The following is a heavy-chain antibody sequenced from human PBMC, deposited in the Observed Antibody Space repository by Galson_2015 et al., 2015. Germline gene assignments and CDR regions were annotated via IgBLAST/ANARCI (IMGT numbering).Heavy chain of an antibody. V-gene: IGHV3-15*01. Sequence: SLRLSCAASGFSFSDAWMSWVRQAPGKGLEWVGRIKTKTNDGTTEYAAPVKGRVTISRDDSKNMLYLQMNSLKTEDTAVYYWTTKAANWCVGGTEYYFDYWGQGTLLTVSS. CDR1: GFSFSDAW. J-gene: IGHJ4*02. CDR2: IKTKTNDGTT. CDR3: TTKAANWCVGGTEYYFDY. D-gene: IGHD4/OR15-4a*01.